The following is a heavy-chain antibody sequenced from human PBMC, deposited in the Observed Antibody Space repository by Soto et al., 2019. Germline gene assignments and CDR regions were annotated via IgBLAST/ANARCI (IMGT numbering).Heavy chain of an antibody. CDR1: GFTISTHG. J-gene: IGHJ4*02. Sequence: QAQLVESGGGVVQPGTSLRLSCAASGFTISTHGMHWVRQAPGKGLEWLANIWYDGSNKFYAESVKGRVSISKDNSKNTLYLQMSSLRAEDTAVYYCAAATTWNFPFPYWGQGTQVTVSS. V-gene: IGHV3-33*03. D-gene: IGHD1-7*01. CDR3: AAATTWNFPFPY. CDR2: IWYDGSNK.